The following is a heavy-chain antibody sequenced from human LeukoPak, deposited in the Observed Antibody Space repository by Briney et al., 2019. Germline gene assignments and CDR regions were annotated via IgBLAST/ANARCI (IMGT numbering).Heavy chain of an antibody. D-gene: IGHD3-10*01. J-gene: IGHJ6*03. CDR2: IYHSGST. Sequence: SETLSLTCTVSGYSISSGYYWGWIRQPPGKGLEWIGSIYHSGSTYYNPSLKSRVTISVDTSKNQFSLKLSSVTAADTAVSYCAREGRGYYGSGSNYMYVWGKGTTVTVSS. CDR1: GYSISSGYY. V-gene: IGHV4-38-2*02. CDR3: AREGRGYYGSGSNYMYV.